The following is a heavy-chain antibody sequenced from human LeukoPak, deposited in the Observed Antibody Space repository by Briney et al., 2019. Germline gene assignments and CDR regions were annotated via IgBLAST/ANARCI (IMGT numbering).Heavy chain of an antibody. CDR3: ARGRENWFDP. J-gene: IGHJ5*02. V-gene: IGHV3-74*01. CDR2: INSDGSRT. Sequence: GGSLRLSCAASGFTFSSYWMHWVRQAPGQGLVWVSRINSDGSRTSYADSVKGRLTISRDNAKNTLYLQMNSLRAEDTAVYYCARGRENWFDPWGQGTLVTVSS. CDR1: GFTFSSYW.